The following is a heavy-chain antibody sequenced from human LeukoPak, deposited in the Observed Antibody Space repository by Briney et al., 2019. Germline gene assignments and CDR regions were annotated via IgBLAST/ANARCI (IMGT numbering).Heavy chain of an antibody. CDR1: GVSISSDY. J-gene: IGHJ5*02. CDR3: ARRLRQNLFDP. V-gene: IGHV4-59*08. D-gene: IGHD4-17*01. CDR2: IYYSGSS. Sequence: SETLSLTCTVSGVSISSDYWSWIRLPPGKGLEWIGYIYYSGSSNYNPSLKSRVTMSVDTSKNQFSLKLSSVTAADTAVYYCARRLRQNLFDPWGQGTLVTVSS.